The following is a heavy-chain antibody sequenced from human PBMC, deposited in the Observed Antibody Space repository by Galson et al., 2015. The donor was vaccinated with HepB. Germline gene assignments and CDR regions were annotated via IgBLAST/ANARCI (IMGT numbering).Heavy chain of an antibody. CDR3: ARMGGSRGQYYFDN. V-gene: IGHV5-51*01. Sequence: QSGAEVKKSGESLKISCQGSGYRFTNYWIAWVRQMPGKGLEWMGIIYLGDSDTKYSPSFQGQVTISADKSISTAYLQWGSLKASDTGIYYCARMGGSRGQYYFDNWGQGTLVTVSS. J-gene: IGHJ4*02. CDR2: IYLGDSDT. D-gene: IGHD2-2*01. CDR1: GYRFTNYW.